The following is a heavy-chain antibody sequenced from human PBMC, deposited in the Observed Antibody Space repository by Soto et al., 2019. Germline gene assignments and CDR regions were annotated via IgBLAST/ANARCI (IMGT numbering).Heavy chain of an antibody. D-gene: IGHD3-10*01. CDR2: IVVGGGIT. V-gene: IGHV1-58*01. CDR1: GFTFTSSA. Sequence: SVKVSCKASGFTFTSSALQWVRQARGQRLEWIGWIVVGGGITNYAQKFQERVTITRDMSTSTAYMELSSLRSEDTAVYYCAADWHYGSGSYYAYYYGMDVWGQGTTVTVSS. CDR3: AADWHYGSGSYYAYYYGMDV. J-gene: IGHJ6*02.